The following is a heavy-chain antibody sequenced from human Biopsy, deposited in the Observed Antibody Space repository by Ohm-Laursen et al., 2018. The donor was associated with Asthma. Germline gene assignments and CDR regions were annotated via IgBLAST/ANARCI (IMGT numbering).Heavy chain of an antibody. Sequence: SVKVSCTSSGYTFIGCHIHWVRQAPGQGLEWMGRINPNSGGTNYAQKFQGRVTMTRDTSISTAYMEVSRLRSDDTAVYYCARGQKSAGDRWFDPWGQGTLVTVSS. D-gene: IGHD6-13*01. CDR1: GYTFIGCH. J-gene: IGHJ5*02. CDR3: ARGQKSAGDRWFDP. V-gene: IGHV1-2*06. CDR2: INPNSGGT.